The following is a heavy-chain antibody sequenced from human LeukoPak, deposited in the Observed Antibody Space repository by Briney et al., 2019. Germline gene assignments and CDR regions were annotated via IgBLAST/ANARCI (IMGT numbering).Heavy chain of an antibody. V-gene: IGHV4-59*08. CDR2: IYYSGTT. D-gene: IGHD2-15*01. CDR1: GGSISSYY. J-gene: IGHJ4*02. CDR3: ARWAVVTANYFDY. Sequence: SETLSLTCTVSGGSISSYYWNWIRQPPAKGLEWIGYIYYSGTTNYNPSLKSRVSMSVDTSKNQFSLKLSSVTAADTAVYYCARWAVVTANYFDYWGQGTLVTVSS.